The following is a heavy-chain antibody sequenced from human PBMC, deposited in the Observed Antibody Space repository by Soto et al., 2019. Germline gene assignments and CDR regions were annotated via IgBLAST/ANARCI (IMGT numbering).Heavy chain of an antibody. CDR1: GGSISSGGYY. CDR2: IYYSGST. V-gene: IGHV4-31*03. D-gene: IGHD1-1*01. CDR3: ARGNLQLGRRLGSYYYMDV. Sequence: PSETLSLTCTVSGGSISSGGYYWSWIRQHPGKGLEWIGYIYYSGSTYYNPSLKSRVTISVDTSKNQFSLKLSSVTAADTAVYYCARGNLQLGRRLGSYYYMDVWGKGTTVSVSS. J-gene: IGHJ6*03.